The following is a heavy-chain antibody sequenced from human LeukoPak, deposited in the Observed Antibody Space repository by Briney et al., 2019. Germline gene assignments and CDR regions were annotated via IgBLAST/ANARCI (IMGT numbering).Heavy chain of an antibody. CDR1: GFTFSSYG. CDR2: INWNGGST. CDR3: ARTYDSSGYYAFDI. V-gene: IGHV3-20*01. Sequence: GGSLRLSCAASGFTFSSYGMSWVRQAPGKGLEWVSGINWNGGSTGYVDSVKGRFTISRDNAKNSLYLQMSSLRAEDTALYHCARTYDSSGYYAFDIWGQGTMVTVSS. J-gene: IGHJ3*02. D-gene: IGHD3-22*01.